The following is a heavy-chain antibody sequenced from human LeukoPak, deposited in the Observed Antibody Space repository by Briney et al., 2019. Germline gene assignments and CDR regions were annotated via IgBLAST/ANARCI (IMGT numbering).Heavy chain of an antibody. V-gene: IGHV3-48*02. CDR3: ARDDYDTGGYCFAFDY. J-gene: IGHJ3*01. CDR1: GFRISNYG. CDR2: IRSDSSTK. Sequence: GGSVPHLSAGSGFRISNYGVNWVGQAPGKGLEWLSYIRSDSSTKYYADSVEGRFTISRDNAKNSLYLQMNCQRDEDTAVYYCARDDYDTGGYCFAFDYWGQGTMVTVSS. D-gene: IGHD3-22*01.